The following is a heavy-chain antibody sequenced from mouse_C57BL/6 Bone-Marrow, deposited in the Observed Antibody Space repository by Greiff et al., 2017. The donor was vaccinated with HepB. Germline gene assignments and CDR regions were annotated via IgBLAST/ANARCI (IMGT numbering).Heavy chain of an antibody. D-gene: IGHD2-10*01. Sequence: EVHLVESGGDLVKPGGSLKLSCAASGFTFSSYGMSWVRQTPDKRLEWVATISSGGSYTYYPDSVKGRFTISRDNAKNTQYLQMSSLKSEDTAMYYCARPYRGVYYAMDYWGQGTSGTVSS. V-gene: IGHV5-6*01. CDR3: ARPYRGVYYAMDY. J-gene: IGHJ4*01. CDR1: GFTFSSYG. CDR2: ISSGGSYT.